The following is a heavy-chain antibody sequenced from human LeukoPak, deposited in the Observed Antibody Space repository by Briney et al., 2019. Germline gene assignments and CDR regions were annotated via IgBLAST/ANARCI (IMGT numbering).Heavy chain of an antibody. CDR2: IGTAGDT. V-gene: IGHV3-13*01. CDR3: AKTYYYGSGMVPFDY. Sequence: PGGSLRLSCAASGFTFSSYDMHWVRQATGKGLEWVSAIGTAGDTYYPGSVKGRFTFSRDNSKNTLYLQMNSLRAEDTAIYYCAKTYYYGSGMVPFDYWGQGTLVTVSS. D-gene: IGHD3-10*01. J-gene: IGHJ4*02. CDR1: GFTFSSYD.